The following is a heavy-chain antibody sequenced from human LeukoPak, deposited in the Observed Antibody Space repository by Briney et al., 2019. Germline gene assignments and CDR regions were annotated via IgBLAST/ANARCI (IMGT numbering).Heavy chain of an antibody. D-gene: IGHD3-10*01. Sequence: PGGSLRLSCAASGFTFSSYAMSWVRQAPGKGLEWVSAISGSGGSTYYADSVKGRFTISRDNSKNTLYLQMNSLRAEDTAVYYCAKDNSPQILWSPFDYWGQGTLVTVSS. CDR2: ISGSGGST. CDR1: GFTFSSYA. V-gene: IGHV3-23*01. J-gene: IGHJ4*02. CDR3: AKDNSPQILWSPFDY.